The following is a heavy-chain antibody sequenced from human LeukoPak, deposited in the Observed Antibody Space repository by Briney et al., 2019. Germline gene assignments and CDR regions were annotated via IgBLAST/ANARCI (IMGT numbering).Heavy chain of an antibody. Sequence: PGGSLRLSCAASGFTFRSYEMNWVRQAPGKGLEWVSYISSSGSTIYYADSVKGRFTIFRENAKNSLYLQMNSLRAEDTAVYYCARDDAMGATIDYWGQGTLVTVSS. J-gene: IGHJ4*02. CDR2: ISSSGSTI. V-gene: IGHV3-48*03. D-gene: IGHD1-26*01. CDR3: ARDDAMGATIDY. CDR1: GFTFRSYE.